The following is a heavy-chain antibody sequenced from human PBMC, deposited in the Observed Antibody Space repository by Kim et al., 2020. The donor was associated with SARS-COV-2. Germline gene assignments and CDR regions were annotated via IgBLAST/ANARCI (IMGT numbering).Heavy chain of an antibody. CDR3: AKGESATWSCFDY. J-gene: IGHJ4*02. CDR1: GFTFSSYG. Sequence: GGSLRLSCAASGFTFSSYGMSWVRQAPGKGLEWVSLVSVYCSNTYDADSVKGRFAISRDNSKKTLYLQMNSLRAEDTSLYYCAKGESATWSCFDYWGQGTLVTVSS. D-gene: IGHD2-8*02. V-gene: IGHV3-23*01. CDR2: VSVYCSNT.